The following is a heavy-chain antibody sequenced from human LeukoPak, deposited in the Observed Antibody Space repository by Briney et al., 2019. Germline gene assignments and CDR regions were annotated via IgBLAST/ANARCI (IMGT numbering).Heavy chain of an antibody. V-gene: IGHV3-23*01. CDR3: DGADY. Sequence: GGSLRLSCAASGFKFSHYAMGWVRQAPGKGLEWDSTLNGGGDRKHYADSVRGRFIISRDNSKNTLDLQMNNLRAEDTAVYYCDGADYWGQGTVVTVSS. J-gene: IGHJ4*02. CDR2: LNGGGDRK. D-gene: IGHD5-24*01. CDR1: GFKFSHYA.